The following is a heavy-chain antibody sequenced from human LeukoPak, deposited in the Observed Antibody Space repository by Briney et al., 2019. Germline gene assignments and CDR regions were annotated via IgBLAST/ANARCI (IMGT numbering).Heavy chain of an antibody. CDR2: ISYDGSYK. Sequence: GRSLRLSCAASGFTFSSFGMHWVRQAPGKGLEWVAVISYDGSYKSSADSAKGRFTISRDNSKNMLYPQMNSLRVEDTAVYYCANDLGVPAAQRQGYYYGMDVWGQGTTVTVSS. CDR3: ANDLGVPAAQRQGYYYGMDV. CDR1: GFTFSSFG. V-gene: IGHV3-30*18. D-gene: IGHD2-2*01. J-gene: IGHJ6*02.